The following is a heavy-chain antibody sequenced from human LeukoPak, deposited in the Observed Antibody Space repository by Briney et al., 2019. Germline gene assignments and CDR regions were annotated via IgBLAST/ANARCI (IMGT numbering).Heavy chain of an antibody. CDR1: GGSFSGYY. Sequence: SETLSLTCAVYGGSFSGYYWSWIRQPPGKGLEWIGEINHSGSTNYNPSLKSRVTISVDTSKNQFSLKLSFVTAADTAVYYCARGKGLDAFDIWGQGTMVTVSS. J-gene: IGHJ3*02. CDR2: INHSGST. CDR3: ARGKGLDAFDI. V-gene: IGHV4-34*01.